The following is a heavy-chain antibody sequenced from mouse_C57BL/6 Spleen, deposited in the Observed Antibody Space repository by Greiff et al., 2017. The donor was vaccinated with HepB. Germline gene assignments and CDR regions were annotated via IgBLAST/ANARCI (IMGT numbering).Heavy chain of an antibody. CDR1: GYAFSSSW. J-gene: IGHJ3*01. Sequence: QVQLKESGPELVKPGASVKISCKASGYAFSSSWLNWVKQRSGKGLEWIGRIYPGDGDTNYNVKFKVKATLTADKSSSTAYMQLSSLPSEDSAVYFCERLTVRSWFAYWGKGTLVTVSA. D-gene: IGHD1-1*01. CDR2: IYPGDGDT. V-gene: IGHV1-82*01. CDR3: ERLTVRSWFAY.